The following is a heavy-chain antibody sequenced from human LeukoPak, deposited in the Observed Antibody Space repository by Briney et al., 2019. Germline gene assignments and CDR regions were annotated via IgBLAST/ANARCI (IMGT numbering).Heavy chain of an antibody. D-gene: IGHD3-10*01. Sequence: PGGSPRLSCAASGFTFSSYWMSWVRQAPGKGLEWVANIKQDGSEKYYVDSVKGRFTISRDNAKNSLYLQMNSLRAEDTAVYYCARDHYYYGSGSYYMFWGQGTLVTVSS. CDR2: IKQDGSEK. V-gene: IGHV3-7*03. J-gene: IGHJ4*02. CDR1: GFTFSSYW. CDR3: ARDHYYYGSGSYYMF.